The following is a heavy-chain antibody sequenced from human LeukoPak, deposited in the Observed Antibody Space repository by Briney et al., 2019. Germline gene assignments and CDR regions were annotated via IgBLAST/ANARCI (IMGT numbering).Heavy chain of an antibody. CDR1: GYSFIDYY. D-gene: IGHD3-10*01. V-gene: IGHV1-2*02. CDR2: VNPHSGGT. J-gene: IGHJ4*02. CDR3: ARDIGDYYGSGSYWLL. Sequence: ASAKVSCTASGYSFIDYYIHWVRQAPGQGLEWMGWVNPHSGGTKFAQKFQGRVTMTRDTSINTAYMEVSSLRSDDTAVYYCARDIGDYYGSGSYWLLWGQGTLVTVAS.